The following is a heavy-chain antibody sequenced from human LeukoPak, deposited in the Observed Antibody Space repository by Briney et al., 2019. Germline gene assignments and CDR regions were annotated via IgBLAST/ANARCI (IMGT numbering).Heavy chain of an antibody. CDR3: ARVGCSRSSGFLDY. D-gene: IGHD3-22*01. J-gene: IGHJ4*02. CDR2: IYYSGST. Sequence: PSETLSLTCTVSGGSISSSSYYWDWIRQPPGKGLEWIGYIYYSGSTFYNPSLKSRVTISVDTSKNQFSLKLTSVTAADTAVYYCARVGCSRSSGFLDYWGQRTLVTVSS. V-gene: IGHV4-30-4*08. CDR1: GGSISSSSYY.